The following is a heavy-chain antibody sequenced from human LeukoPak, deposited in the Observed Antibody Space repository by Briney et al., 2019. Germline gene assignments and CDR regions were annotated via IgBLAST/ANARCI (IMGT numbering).Heavy chain of an antibody. CDR1: GGSTTNYY. D-gene: IGHD2/OR15-2a*01. J-gene: IGHJ3*02. CDR2: IYYSGST. Sequence: SETLSLTCTVSGGSTTNYYWSWIRQPPGKGLEWIGYIYYSGSTNYNPSLKSRVTISVDTSKNQFSLKLSSVTAADTAVYYCARSIEPGHDAFDIWGQGTMVTVSS. CDR3: ARSIEPGHDAFDI. V-gene: IGHV4-59*08.